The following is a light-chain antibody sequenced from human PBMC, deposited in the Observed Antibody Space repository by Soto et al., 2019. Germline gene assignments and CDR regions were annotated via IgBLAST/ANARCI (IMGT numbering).Light chain of an antibody. CDR3: VSHASSGG. J-gene: IGLJ3*02. CDR1: NSDIGTYNY. V-gene: IGLV2-8*01. Sequence: QSALTQPPSASGAPGQSVTISCTGTNSDIGTYNYVSWYQQHPGKAPKLIIYEVTKRPSGVPDRFSGTKSGNTASLTVSGLRAEDEAEYYCVSHASSGGFGGGTQRTVL. CDR2: EVT.